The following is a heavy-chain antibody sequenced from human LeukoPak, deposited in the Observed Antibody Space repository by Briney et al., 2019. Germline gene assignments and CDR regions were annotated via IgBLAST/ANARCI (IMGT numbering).Heavy chain of an antibody. CDR1: GGSISNTNW. CDR2: IYYSGST. CDR3: ARQQSAGAFDY. D-gene: IGHD6-13*01. Sequence: TPSGTLSLTCGVSGGSISNTNWWSWVRQPPGKGLEWIGSIYYSGSTYYNPSLKSRVTISVDTSKNQFSLKLSSVTAADTAVYYCARQQSAGAFDYWGQGTLVTVSS. V-gene: IGHV4-4*02. J-gene: IGHJ4*02.